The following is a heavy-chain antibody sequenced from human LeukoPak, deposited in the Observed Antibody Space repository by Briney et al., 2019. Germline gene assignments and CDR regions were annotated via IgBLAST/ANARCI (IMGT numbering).Heavy chain of an antibody. J-gene: IGHJ4*02. V-gene: IGHV3-23*01. Sequence: GGSLRLSCAVSGFTFSSYAMSWVRQAPGKGLEWVSIIGRDGRNTHYADSVEGRFTISRDNSNSTLFLLVNSLRAEDTAVYYCAKGHAVIVPSTRYFDYWGQGTLVTVSS. CDR1: GFTFSSYA. D-gene: IGHD3-22*01. CDR3: AKGHAVIVPSTRYFDY. CDR2: IGRDGRNT.